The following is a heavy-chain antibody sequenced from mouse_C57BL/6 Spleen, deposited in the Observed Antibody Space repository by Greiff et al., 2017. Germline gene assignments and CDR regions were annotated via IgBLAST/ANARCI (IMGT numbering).Heavy chain of an antibody. D-gene: IGHD1-1*01. CDR1: GYTFTSYW. Sequence: QVQLQQPGAELVKPGASVKLSCKASGYTFTSYWMHWVKQRPGQGLEWIGMIHPNSGSTNYNEKFNSKATLTVDKSSSTAYMQLSSLTSEDSAVYYCAREDYYGRGPEGWGQGTSVTVSS. J-gene: IGHJ4*01. CDR3: AREDYYGRGPEG. CDR2: IHPNSGST. V-gene: IGHV1-64*01.